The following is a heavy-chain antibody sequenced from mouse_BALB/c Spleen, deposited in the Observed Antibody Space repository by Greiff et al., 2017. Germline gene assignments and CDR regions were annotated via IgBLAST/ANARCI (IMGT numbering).Heavy chain of an antibody. CDR1: GFSLSTSGMG. D-gene: IGHD2-2*01. J-gene: IGHJ4*01. Sequence: QVTLKECGPGILQPSQTLSLTCSFSGFSLSTSGMGVSWIRQPSGKGLEWLAHIYWDDDKRYNPSLKSRLTISKDTSRNQVFLKITSVDTADTATYYCARSPYGYDGAMDYWGQGTSVTVSS. V-gene: IGHV8-12*01. CDR3: ARSPYGYDGAMDY. CDR2: IYWDDDK.